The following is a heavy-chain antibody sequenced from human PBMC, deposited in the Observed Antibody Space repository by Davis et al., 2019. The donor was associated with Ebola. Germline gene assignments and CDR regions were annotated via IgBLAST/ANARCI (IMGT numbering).Heavy chain of an antibody. CDR3: ARRGDYYGSGSYYIYYGMDV. D-gene: IGHD3-10*01. J-gene: IGHJ6*02. Sequence: GESLKISCKGSGYSFTSYWIGWVRQMPGKGLEWMGIIYPGDSDTRYSPSFQGQVTISAYKSISTAYLQWSSLKASDTAMYYCARRGDYYGSGSYYIYYGMDVWGQGTTVTVSS. CDR1: GYSFTSYW. V-gene: IGHV5-51*01. CDR2: IYPGDSDT.